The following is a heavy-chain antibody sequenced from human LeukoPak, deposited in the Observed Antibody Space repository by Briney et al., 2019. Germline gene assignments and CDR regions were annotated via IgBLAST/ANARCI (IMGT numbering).Heavy chain of an antibody. D-gene: IGHD2-21*02. J-gene: IGHJ4*02. CDR2: IYTSGST. CDR3: AREGGGYCGGDCYSYYFDY. V-gene: IGHV4-61*02. Sequence: SETLSLTCTVSGGSLSSGSYYWSWIRQPAGKGLEWIGRIYTSGSTNHNPSPKSRVTISVDTSKNQFSLKLSSVTAADTAVYYCAREGGGYCGGDCYSYYFDYWGQGTLVTVSS. CDR1: GGSLSSGSYY.